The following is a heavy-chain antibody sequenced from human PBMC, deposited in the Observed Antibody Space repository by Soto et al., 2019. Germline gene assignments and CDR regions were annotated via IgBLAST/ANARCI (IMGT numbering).Heavy chain of an antibody. CDR3: ASLMTLEGYFDY. D-gene: IGHD2-8*01. CDR2: IYHSGST. CDR1: GGSISSGGYS. V-gene: IGHV4-30-2*01. J-gene: IGHJ4*02. Sequence: QLQLQESGSGLVKPSQTLSLTCAVSGGSISSGGYSWSWIRQPPGKGLEWIGYIYHSGSTYYNPSLKSGVTLSVDRSKNQFSLKLSSVTAADTAVYYCASLMTLEGYFDYWGQGTLVTVSS.